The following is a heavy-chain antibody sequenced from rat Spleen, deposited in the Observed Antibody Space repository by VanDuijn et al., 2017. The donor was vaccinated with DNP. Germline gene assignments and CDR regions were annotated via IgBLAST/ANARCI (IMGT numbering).Heavy chain of an antibody. Sequence: EVQLVETGGGLVQPGRSLKLSCVASGFTFNKYWMTWVRQVPGKGLEWVASITTSGDSTYSPDSVEGRFTISRDNAKNTLYLQMNSLRSEDTATYYCARGGRSYFDDWGQGVMVTVSS. V-gene: IGHV5-31*01. D-gene: IGHD1-11*01. J-gene: IGHJ2*01. CDR3: ARGGRSYFDD. CDR2: ITTSGDST. CDR1: GFTFNKYW.